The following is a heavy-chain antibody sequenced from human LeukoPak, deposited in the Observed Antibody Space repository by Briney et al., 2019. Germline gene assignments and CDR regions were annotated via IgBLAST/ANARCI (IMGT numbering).Heavy chain of an antibody. V-gene: IGHV3-21*01. CDR3: AIMVAATPYYYYGMDV. CDR2: ISSSSSYI. D-gene: IGHD2-15*01. Sequence: PGGSLRLSCAASGFTFSSYSMNWVRQAPGKGLEWVSSISSSSSYIYYADSVKGRFTISRDNAKNSLYLQMNSLRAEDTAVYYCAIMVAATPYYYYGMDVWGQGTTVTVSS. J-gene: IGHJ6*02. CDR1: GFTFSSYS.